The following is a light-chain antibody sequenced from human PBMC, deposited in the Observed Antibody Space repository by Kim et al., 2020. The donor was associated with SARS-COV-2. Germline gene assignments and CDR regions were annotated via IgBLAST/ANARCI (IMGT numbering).Light chain of an antibody. CDR2: DVN. V-gene: IGLV2-14*03. J-gene: IGLJ2*01. CDR3: SSYTSSSTLVV. Sequence: QSALTQPASVSGSPGQSITISCTGTSSDVGGYNYVSWYQQHPGKAPKLMIYDVNNRPSGFSNRFYVSKSGNTASLTISGLQAEDEADYYCSSYTSSSTLVVFGGGTQLTVL. CDR1: SSDVGGYNY.